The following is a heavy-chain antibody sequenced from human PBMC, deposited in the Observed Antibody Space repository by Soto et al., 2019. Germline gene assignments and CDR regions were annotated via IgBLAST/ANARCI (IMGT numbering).Heavy chain of an antibody. CDR3: ARASFGGVIVMDY. CDR2: INHSGST. V-gene: IGHV4-34*01. J-gene: IGHJ4*02. CDR1: GGSFSGYF. Sequence: SETLSLTCAVYGGSFSGYFWSWIRQPPGKGLEWIGEINHSGSTNYNPSLKSRVTISVDTSKNQFSLKLSSVTAADTAVYYCARASFGGVIVMDYWGQGALVNVSS. D-gene: IGHD3-16*02.